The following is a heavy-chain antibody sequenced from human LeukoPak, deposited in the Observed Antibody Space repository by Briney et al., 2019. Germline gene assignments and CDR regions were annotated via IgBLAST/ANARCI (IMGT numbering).Heavy chain of an antibody. Sequence: ASVKVSCKASGYTFTDYSLHWVRQAPGQGLEWMGWINPNSGDTNFAQKFRGRVTMTRDTSISTGYMELSSLRSDDTAVYYCGRRRAHSGYDCVDYWGQGTLVTVSS. J-gene: IGHJ4*02. D-gene: IGHD5-12*01. CDR2: INPNSGDT. CDR3: GRRRAHSGYDCVDY. V-gene: IGHV1-2*02. CDR1: GYTFTDYS.